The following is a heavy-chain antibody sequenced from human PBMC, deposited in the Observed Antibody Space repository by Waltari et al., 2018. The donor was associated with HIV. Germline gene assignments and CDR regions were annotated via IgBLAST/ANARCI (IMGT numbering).Heavy chain of an antibody. CDR1: GPSISSRRYY. D-gene: IGHD3-10*01. CDR2: TMYSVSP. V-gene: IGHV4-39*01. J-gene: IGHJ5*01. Sequence: QLLLQESGPGLVRPSETLSLTCTVTGPSISSRRYYWGWVRQPPGKGLGWIVSTMYSVSPYNHPSLKSRVAISVDTSRNQFSLNLTSVTATDTALYYCARHDGTSYYFGSDMNPRPFSFWFASWGQGILVTVSS. CDR3: ARHDGTSYYFGSDMNPRPFSFWFAS.